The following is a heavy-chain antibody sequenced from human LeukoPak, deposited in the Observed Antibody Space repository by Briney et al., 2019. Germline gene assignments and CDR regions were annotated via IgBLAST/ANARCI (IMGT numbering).Heavy chain of an antibody. J-gene: IGHJ6*04. CDR3: ASLPRKYNWNDGTKQYNGMDV. D-gene: IGHD1-20*01. Sequence: SETLSLTCAVYGESFSGHYWSWNRQPPGNGMEWNGEISHSGSTNYNPSLKRRVTISGDTSKHQFSLKLISVTAADTAVYYCASLPRKYNWNDGTKQYNGMDVWGKGTTVTVSS. CDR1: GESFSGHY. V-gene: IGHV4-34*01. CDR2: ISHSGST.